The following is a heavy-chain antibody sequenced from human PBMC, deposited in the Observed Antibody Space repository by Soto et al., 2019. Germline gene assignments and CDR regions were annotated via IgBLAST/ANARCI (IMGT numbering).Heavy chain of an antibody. CDR2: ISAYNGNT. CDR3: ARDSGYSYGPLDY. J-gene: IGHJ4*02. Sequence: ASVQVSCKASCYTIPSYGITWVRQTPGQGLEWMGWISAYNGNTKYAQKLQSRVTMTTDTSTSTAYMELRSLRSDDTAVYYCARDSGYSYGPLDYWGQGTLVTVSS. V-gene: IGHV1-18*01. D-gene: IGHD5-18*01. CDR1: CYTIPSYG.